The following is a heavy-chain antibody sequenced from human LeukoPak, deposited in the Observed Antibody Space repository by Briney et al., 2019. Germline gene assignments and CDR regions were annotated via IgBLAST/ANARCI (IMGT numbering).Heavy chain of an antibody. CDR2: IYYSGST. J-gene: IGHJ3*01. CDR3: ATKTAINAFHV. V-gene: IGHV4-31*03. D-gene: IGHD1-1*01. CDR1: GGSISSDGYL. Sequence: SETLSLTCTVSGGSISSDGYLWSWIRQHPGKGLEWIGYIYYSGSTNYNPSLESRVTISVDTSKNRFSLKLSSVTAADTAVYYCATKTAINAFHVWGQGTMVTVSS.